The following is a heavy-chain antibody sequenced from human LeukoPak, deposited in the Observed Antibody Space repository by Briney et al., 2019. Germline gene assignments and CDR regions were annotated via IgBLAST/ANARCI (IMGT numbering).Heavy chain of an antibody. CDR3: ARNSGSPTYYFYY. V-gene: IGHV3-21*01. D-gene: IGHD1-26*01. CDR2: ISSSSSYI. Sequence: PGGSLRLSCAASGFTFSSYSMNWVRQAPGKGLEWVSSISSSSSYIYYADSVKGRFTISRDNAKNSLYLQMNSLRAEDTAVYYCARNSGSPTYYFYYCGQGTLVTVSS. J-gene: IGHJ4*02. CDR1: GFTFSSYS.